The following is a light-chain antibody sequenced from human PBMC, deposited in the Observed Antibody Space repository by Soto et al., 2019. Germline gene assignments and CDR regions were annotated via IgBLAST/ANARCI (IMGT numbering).Light chain of an antibody. CDR2: GAS. CDR3: QQRSNWPRT. V-gene: IGKV3-11*01. Sequence: EIVLTQSPGTLSLSPGERATLSCRASQSVGNSHVAWYQQRRGLPPRLLIYGASNRATGIPARFSGSGSGTDFTLTISSLEPEDFAVYYCQQRSNWPRTFGQGTKVDIK. CDR1: QSVGNSH. J-gene: IGKJ1*01.